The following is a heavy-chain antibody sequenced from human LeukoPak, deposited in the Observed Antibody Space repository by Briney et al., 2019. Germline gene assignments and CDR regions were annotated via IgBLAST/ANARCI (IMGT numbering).Heavy chain of an antibody. CDR2: ISGTAFST. J-gene: IGHJ4*02. V-gene: IGHV3-23*01. D-gene: IGHD5-24*01. Sequence: GGSLRLSCVASGFTFSSYGMSWFSQALGKGLEWVSIISGTAFSTYYADSVKGRFTISRDNSKNTLYLQMNSLRAEDTAVYYCARDLIQMATILDYWGQGTLVTVSS. CDR1: GFTFSSYG. CDR3: ARDLIQMATILDY.